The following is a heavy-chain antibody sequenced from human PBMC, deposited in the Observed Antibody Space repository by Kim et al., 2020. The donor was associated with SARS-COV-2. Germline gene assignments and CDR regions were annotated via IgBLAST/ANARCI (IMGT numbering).Heavy chain of an antibody. Sequence: GGSLRLSCAASGFTFSTYWMSWVRQAPGKGLEWVSNIKQDGSEKDYVDSVRGRFTISRDNAKNSLYLQMNSLRAEDTAVYYCASGVDTAMAGGIDYWGQGTLVTVSS. CDR2: IKQDGSEK. V-gene: IGHV3-7*01. J-gene: IGHJ4*02. D-gene: IGHD5-18*01. CDR3: ASGVDTAMAGGIDY. CDR1: GFTFSTYW.